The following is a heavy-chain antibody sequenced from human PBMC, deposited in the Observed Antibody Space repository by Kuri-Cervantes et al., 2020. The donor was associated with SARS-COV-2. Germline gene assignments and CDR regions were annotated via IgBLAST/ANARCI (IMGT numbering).Heavy chain of an antibody. D-gene: IGHD4-17*01. CDR1: GYSFTSYW. Sequence: GGSLRLSCKGSGYSFTSYWIGWVRQMPGKGLEWMGIIYPGDSDTKYSPSFQGQVTISADKSISTAFLQWSSLKASDTAMYYCARRGYGEHVDYYYMDVWGKGTTVTVSS. V-gene: IGHV5-51*01. CDR3: ARRGYGEHVDYYYMDV. CDR2: IYPGDSDT. J-gene: IGHJ6*03.